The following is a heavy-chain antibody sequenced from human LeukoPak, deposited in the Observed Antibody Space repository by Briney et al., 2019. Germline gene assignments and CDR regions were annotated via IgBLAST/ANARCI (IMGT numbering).Heavy chain of an antibody. CDR1: GGSFSGYY. D-gene: IGHD4-11*01. J-gene: IGHJ4*02. V-gene: IGHV4-34*01. CDR3: AREDYSNYGHFDY. Sequence: SETLSLTCAVYGGSFSGYYWSWIRPPPGKGLEWIGEINHSGSTNYNPSLKSRVTISVDTSKNQFSLKLSSVTAADTAVYYCAREDYSNYGHFDYWGQGTLVTVSS. CDR2: INHSGST.